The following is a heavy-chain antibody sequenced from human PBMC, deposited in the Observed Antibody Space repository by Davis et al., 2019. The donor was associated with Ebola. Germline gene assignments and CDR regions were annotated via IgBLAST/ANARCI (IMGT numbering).Heavy chain of an antibody. CDR2: ISGNKGST. V-gene: IGHV1-18*01. Sequence: ASVKVSCKASGYSFTNYGVNWVRQAPGQGLEWMGWISGNKGSTNYAHKFQDRVTVTTDTSTSTAYMELRSLGYDDTAVYYCARGGSSDEIYYFYMDVWGTGTAVTVSS. D-gene: IGHD2-2*01. CDR1: GYSFTNYG. CDR3: ARGGSSDEIYYFYMDV. J-gene: IGHJ6*03.